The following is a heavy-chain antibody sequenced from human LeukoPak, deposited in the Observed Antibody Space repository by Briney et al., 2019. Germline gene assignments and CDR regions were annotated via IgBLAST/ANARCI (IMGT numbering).Heavy chain of an antibody. CDR3: ATHFNNDAFDI. CDR2: INPNSGGT. D-gene: IGHD1-14*01. CDR1: GYTFTGYY. Sequence: ASVKVSCKASGYTFTGYYMHWVRQAPGQGLEWMGWINPNSGGTNYSQKFQGRVTMTRDTSISTVYMELSRLRSDDTAVYYCATHFNNDAFDIWGQGTMVTVSS. V-gene: IGHV1-2*02. J-gene: IGHJ3*02.